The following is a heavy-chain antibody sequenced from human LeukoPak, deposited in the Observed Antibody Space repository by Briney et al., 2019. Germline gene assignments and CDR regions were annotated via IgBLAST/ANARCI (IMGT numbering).Heavy chain of an antibody. V-gene: IGHV1-69*06. CDR2: IIPIFGTA. Sequence: ASVKVSCKASGGTFSSYAISWVRQATGQGLEWMGGIIPIFGTANYAQKFQGRVTITADKSTSTAYMELSSLRSEDTAVYYCARTYGSGSYMVDPWGQGTLVTVSS. D-gene: IGHD3-10*01. CDR3: ARTYGSGSYMVDP. J-gene: IGHJ5*02. CDR1: GGTFSSYA.